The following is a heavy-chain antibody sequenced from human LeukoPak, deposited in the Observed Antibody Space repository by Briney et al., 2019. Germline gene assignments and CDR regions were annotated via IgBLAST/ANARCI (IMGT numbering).Heavy chain of an antibody. V-gene: IGHV3-30*02. Sequence: GGSLRLSCAASGFTFSSYGMHWVRQAPGKGLEWVAFIRYDGSNKYYADSVKGRFTISRDNSKNTLYLQMNSLRAEDTAVYYCAKDPTVTYDKPIDYWGQGTLVTVSS. D-gene: IGHD4-17*01. J-gene: IGHJ4*02. CDR1: GFTFSSYG. CDR2: IRYDGSNK. CDR3: AKDPTVTYDKPIDY.